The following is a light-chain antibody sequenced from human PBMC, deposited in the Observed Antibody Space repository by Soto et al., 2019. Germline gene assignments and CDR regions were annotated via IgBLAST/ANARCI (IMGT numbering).Light chain of an antibody. CDR1: SSDVGGYNY. CDR2: EVS. CDR3: SSYPGSNNPFV. Sequence: QSVLTQPPSASGSPGQSVTISCTGTSSDVGGYNYVSWYQQHPGKAPKLMIYEVSKRPSGVPDRFSGSKSGNTASLTVSGLQAEDEADYYCSSYPGSNNPFVFGTGTKVTVL. J-gene: IGLJ1*01. V-gene: IGLV2-8*01.